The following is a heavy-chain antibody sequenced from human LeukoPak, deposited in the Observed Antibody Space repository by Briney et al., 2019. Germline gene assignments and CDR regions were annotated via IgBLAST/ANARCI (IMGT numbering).Heavy chain of an antibody. J-gene: IGHJ5*02. Sequence: GPSVKVSCKASGGTFSSYAISWVRQAPGQGLEWMGGIIPIFGTANYAQKFQGRVTITADKSTSTAYMELSSLRSEDTAVYYCARRSVAGRHNWFDPWGQGTLVTVSS. D-gene: IGHD6-19*01. V-gene: IGHV1-69*06. CDR2: IIPIFGTA. CDR3: ARRSVAGRHNWFDP. CDR1: GGTFSSYA.